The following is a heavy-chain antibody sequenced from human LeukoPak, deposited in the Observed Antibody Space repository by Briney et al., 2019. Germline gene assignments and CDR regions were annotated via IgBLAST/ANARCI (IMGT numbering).Heavy chain of an antibody. Sequence: GGSLRLSCSASQFKFDTYGMHWVRQTPGKGLEYVSGINSDGLSTYYANSVKGRFTISRGNAKNTLYLQMGSLKTEDMAVYYCARSTDGSAHFDYWGQGTLVTVFS. CDR1: QFKFDTYG. CDR2: INSDGLST. J-gene: IGHJ4*02. V-gene: IGHV3-64*01. D-gene: IGHD1-1*01. CDR3: ARSTDGSAHFDY.